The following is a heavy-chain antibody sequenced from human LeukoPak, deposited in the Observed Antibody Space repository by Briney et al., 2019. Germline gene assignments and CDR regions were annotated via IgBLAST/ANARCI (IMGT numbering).Heavy chain of an antibody. CDR1: GGTFSSYA. J-gene: IGHJ4*02. CDR3: ASRDSGDYPYFDY. D-gene: IGHD4-17*01. V-gene: IGHV1-69*06. CDR2: IIPIFGTA. Sequence: ASVKVSCKASGGTFSSYAISWVRQAPGQGLEWMGGIIPIFGTANYAQKFRGRVTITADKSTRTAYMELSSLRSEDTAVYFCASRDSGDYPYFDYWGQGALVTVSS.